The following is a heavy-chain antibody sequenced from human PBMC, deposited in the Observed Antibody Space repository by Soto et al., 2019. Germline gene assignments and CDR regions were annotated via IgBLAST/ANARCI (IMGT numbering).Heavy chain of an antibody. D-gene: IGHD5-18*01. CDR3: ARAGYSYGYDYYYGMDV. J-gene: IGHJ6*02. V-gene: IGHV4-30-4*01. CDR2: IYYSGST. Sequence: SETLSLTCTVSGGSISSGDYYWSWIRQPPGKGLEWIGYIYYSGSTYYNPSLKSRVTISVDTSKNQFSLKLSSVTAADTAVYYCARAGYSYGYDYYYGMDVWGQGTTVTVAS. CDR1: GGSISSGDYY.